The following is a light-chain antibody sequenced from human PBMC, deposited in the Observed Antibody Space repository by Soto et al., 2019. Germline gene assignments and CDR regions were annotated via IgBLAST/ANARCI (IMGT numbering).Light chain of an antibody. CDR3: HQRAGWPPT. V-gene: IGKV3-11*01. CDR1: RSVNNF. Sequence: EIVLTQSPVTLSLSPGERATLSCRATRSVNNFVAWYQQKPGQAPNLLISDASNRATGIPDRFSGSGSGTDFTLTINSLEPEDFAVYFCHQRAGWPPTFGGGTMVDIK. J-gene: IGKJ4*01. CDR2: DAS.